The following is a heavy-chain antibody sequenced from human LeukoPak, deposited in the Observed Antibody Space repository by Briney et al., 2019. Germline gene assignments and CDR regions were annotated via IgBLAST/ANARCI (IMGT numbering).Heavy chain of an antibody. CDR3: ARDGNVVGATGNDAFDI. V-gene: IGHV5-51*01. CDR1: GYSFTNYW. D-gene: IGHD1-26*01. J-gene: IGHJ3*02. Sequence: SGESLKISCKGSGYSFTNYWIVWVRQMPGKGLEWMGIIYPDDSDTRYSPSFQGQVTISADKSISTAYLQWSSLKASDTARYYCARDGNVVGATGNDAFDIWGQGTIVTVSS. CDR2: IYPDDSDT.